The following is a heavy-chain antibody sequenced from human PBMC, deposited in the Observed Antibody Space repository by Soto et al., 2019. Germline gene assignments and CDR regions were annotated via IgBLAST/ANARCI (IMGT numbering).Heavy chain of an antibody. Sequence: QVQLVQSGAEVKKPGSSVKVSCKASGGTFSSYAISWVRQAPGQGLEWMGGMIPIFGTANYAKKFQGRVTITEDESTSKAYMELSSLRSEDTAVYYCASTDYYDSSGYLDNWFDPWGQGTLVTVSS. CDR3: ASTDYYDSSGYLDNWFDP. V-gene: IGHV1-69*01. CDR2: MIPIFGTA. CDR1: GGTFSSYA. J-gene: IGHJ5*02. D-gene: IGHD3-22*01.